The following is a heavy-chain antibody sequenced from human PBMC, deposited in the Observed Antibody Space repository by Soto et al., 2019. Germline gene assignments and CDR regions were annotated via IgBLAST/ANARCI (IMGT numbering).Heavy chain of an antibody. CDR1: GFTFSSYG. CDR2: ISYDGSNK. Sequence: GGSLRLSCAASGFTFSSYGMHWVRQAPGKGLEWVAVISYDGSNKYYADSVKGRFTISRDNSKNTLYLQMNSLRAEDTAVYYCAKHFMITFGGVIGPLDYWGQGTLVTVSS. V-gene: IGHV3-30*18. CDR3: AKHFMITFGGVIGPLDY. D-gene: IGHD3-16*02. J-gene: IGHJ4*02.